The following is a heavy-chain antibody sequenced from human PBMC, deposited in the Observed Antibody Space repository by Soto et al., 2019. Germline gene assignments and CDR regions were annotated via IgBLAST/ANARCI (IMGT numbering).Heavy chain of an antibody. D-gene: IGHD3-22*01. J-gene: IGHJ5*01. Sequence: QVQLQQSGPGLVKPSQTLSLTCDISGDSVSTNTATWDWIRQSPSRGLEWLGRTYYRSRWFYDSAVSVKSRITISPDISNNQVSLQLTSVTPDDTAIYYCVRLIGNSWLDSWGQGPLVTVSS. CDR3: VRLIGNSWLDS. CDR2: TYYRSRWFY. V-gene: IGHV6-1*01. CDR1: GDSVSTNTAT.